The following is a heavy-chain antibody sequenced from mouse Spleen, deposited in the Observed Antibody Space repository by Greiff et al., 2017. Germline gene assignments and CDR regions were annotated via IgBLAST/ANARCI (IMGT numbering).Heavy chain of an antibody. Sequence: EVQLVESEGGLVQPGSSMKLSCTASGFTFSDYYMAWVRQVPEKGLEWVANINYDGSSTYYLDSLKSRFIISRDNAKNILYLQMSSLKSEDTATYYCARVGDYEGYFDYWGQGTTLTVSS. V-gene: IGHV5-16*01. D-gene: IGHD2-4*01. CDR2: INYDGSST. CDR3: ARVGDYEGYFDY. CDR1: GFTFSDYY. J-gene: IGHJ2*01.